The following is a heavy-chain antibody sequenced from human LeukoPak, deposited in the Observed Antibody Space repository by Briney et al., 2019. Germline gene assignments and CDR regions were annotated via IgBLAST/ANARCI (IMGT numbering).Heavy chain of an antibody. CDR1: GFTVSSNY. D-gene: IGHD3-3*01. CDR2: IYSGGST. Sequence: GGSLRLSCAASGFTVSSNYMSWVRQAPGKGLEWVSVIYSGGSTYYADSVKGRFTISRDNSKNTLYLQMNSLRAEDAAVYYCARDPSPYYDFWSGYYYMDVWGKGTTVTVSS. CDR3: ARDPSPYYDFWSGYYYMDV. J-gene: IGHJ6*03. V-gene: IGHV3-53*01.